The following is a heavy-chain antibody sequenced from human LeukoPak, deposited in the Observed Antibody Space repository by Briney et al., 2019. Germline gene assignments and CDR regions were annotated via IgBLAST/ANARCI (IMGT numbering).Heavy chain of an antibody. J-gene: IGHJ4*02. CDR2: IKPSGGST. CDR3: ARVHDSDWYFDY. CDR1: GYXFTTYY. Sequence: GASVKVSCKASGYXFTTYYIHWVRQAPGQGLEWMGVIKPSGGSTSYAQKFQDRVTMTRDTSTSTVYMELSSLRSEDTAVYYCARVHDSDWYFDYWGQGTLVTVSS. V-gene: IGHV1-46*01. D-gene: IGHD6-19*01.